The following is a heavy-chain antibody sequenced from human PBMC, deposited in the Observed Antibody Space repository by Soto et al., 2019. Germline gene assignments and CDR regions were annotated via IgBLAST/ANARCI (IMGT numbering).Heavy chain of an antibody. CDR3: ARALYYYDNSGLAF. J-gene: IGHJ4*02. Sequence: QIHLEQSGPEVKKPGASVKVSCKASGYTFTSYGISGVRLAPGQGLDWMGWINLYGGGPNYAQKYQDRVTMTSDTSTNTGYLEMRSLTSDDTAIYYCARALYYYDNSGLAFWGQGPRVTVSS. CDR1: GYTFTSYG. CDR2: INLYGGGP. V-gene: IGHV1-18*01. D-gene: IGHD3-22*01.